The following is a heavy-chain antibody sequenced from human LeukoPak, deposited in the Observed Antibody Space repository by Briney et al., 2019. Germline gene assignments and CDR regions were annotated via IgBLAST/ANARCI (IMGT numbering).Heavy chain of an antibody. V-gene: IGHV3-20*04. J-gene: IGHJ4*02. CDR1: GFTFHDYG. CDR2: INWNGGST. CDR3: AKGVTIFGVAKVRYFDY. Sequence: PGGSLRLSCVASGFTFHDYGMSWVRQAPGKGLEWVSGINWNGGSTGYADSVKGRFTISRDNSKNTLYLQVNSLRAEDTAVYYCAKGVTIFGVAKVRYFDYWGQGTLVTVSS. D-gene: IGHD3-3*01.